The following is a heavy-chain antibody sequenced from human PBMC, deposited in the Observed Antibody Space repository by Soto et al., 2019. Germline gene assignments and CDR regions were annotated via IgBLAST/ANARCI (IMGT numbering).Heavy chain of an antibody. CDR2: MWYDGLRQ. CDR1: GFTLNNYG. J-gene: IGHJ4*02. Sequence: PGGSLRLSCVGSGFTLNNYGVHWVRQAPGKGLEWVALMWYDGLRQTYLDSVRGRLTVSRDSSTNTIYLQMNSLRVEDTGNYFCVKESTPPFFDSWGQGTPVTVS. D-gene: IGHD2-15*01. V-gene: IGHV3-33*03. CDR3: VKESTPPFFDS.